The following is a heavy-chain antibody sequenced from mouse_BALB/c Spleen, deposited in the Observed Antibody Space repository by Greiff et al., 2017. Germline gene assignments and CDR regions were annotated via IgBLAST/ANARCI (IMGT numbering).Heavy chain of an antibody. D-gene: IGHD1-1*01. CDR3: ARWYYCMDY. J-gene: IGHJ4*01. CDR1: GFTFSSYG. CDR2: INSNGGST. V-gene: IGHV5-6-3*01. Sequence: DVMLVESGGGLVQPGGSLKLSCAASGFTFSSYGMSWVRQTPDKRLELVATINSNGGSTYYPDSVKGRFTISRDNAKNTLYLQMSSLKSEDTAMYYCARWYYCMDYWGQGTSVTVSS.